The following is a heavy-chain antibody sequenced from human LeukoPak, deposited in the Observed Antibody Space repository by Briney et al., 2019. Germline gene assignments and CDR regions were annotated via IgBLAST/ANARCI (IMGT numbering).Heavy chain of an antibody. Sequence: GGSLRLSCAASGFTSSSYSMNWVRQAPGKGLEWVSSISSSSSYIYYADSVKGRFTISRDNAKNSLYLQMISLRAEDTAVYYCARDRYGSVAWFDPWGQGTLVTVSS. D-gene: IGHD3-10*01. CDR2: ISSSSSYI. V-gene: IGHV3-21*01. CDR1: GFTSSSYS. CDR3: ARDRYGSVAWFDP. J-gene: IGHJ5*02.